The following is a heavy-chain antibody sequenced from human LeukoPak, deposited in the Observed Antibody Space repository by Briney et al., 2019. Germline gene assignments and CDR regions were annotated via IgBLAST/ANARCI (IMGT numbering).Heavy chain of an antibody. CDR1: VYTFTSYD. CDR2: MNPNSGNT. CDR3: ARVPYCSSTSCYNY. Sequence: ASVKVSFKASVYTFTSYDINWVRQATGQGLEWMGWMNPNSGNTGYAQKFQGRVTMTRNTSISTAYMELSSLRSEDTAVYYCARVPYCSSTSCYNYWGQGTLVTVSS. D-gene: IGHD2-2*02. J-gene: IGHJ4*02. V-gene: IGHV1-8*01.